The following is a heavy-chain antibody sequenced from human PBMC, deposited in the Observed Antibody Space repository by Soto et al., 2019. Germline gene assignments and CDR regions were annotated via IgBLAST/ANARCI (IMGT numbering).Heavy chain of an antibody. J-gene: IGHJ4*02. D-gene: IGHD3-10*01. Sequence: SLKISCAASGFTFSSFWMSWVRQAPGKGLEWVANIKTDGSETHYVDSVKGRFTISRDNPKTSLFLQMNSLRVEDTAVYFCTSDRYPRFYHGSGSYPYYWGQGTPVTVSS. CDR3: TSDRYPRFYHGSGSYPYY. CDR2: IKTDGSET. V-gene: IGHV3-7*03. CDR1: GFTFSSFW.